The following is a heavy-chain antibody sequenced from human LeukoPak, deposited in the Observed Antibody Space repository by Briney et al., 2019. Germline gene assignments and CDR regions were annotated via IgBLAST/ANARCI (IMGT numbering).Heavy chain of an antibody. J-gene: IGHJ5*02. Sequence: SETLSLTCTVSGGSISSYYWSWIRQPPGKGLEWIGYLYYSGSTNYNPSLKSRVTISVDTSRNQFSLKLSSVTAADTAVYYCARGTDYGDYPTWFDPWGQGTLVTVSS. CDR3: ARGTDYGDYPTWFDP. CDR2: LYYSGST. D-gene: IGHD4-17*01. CDR1: GGSISSYY. V-gene: IGHV4-59*08.